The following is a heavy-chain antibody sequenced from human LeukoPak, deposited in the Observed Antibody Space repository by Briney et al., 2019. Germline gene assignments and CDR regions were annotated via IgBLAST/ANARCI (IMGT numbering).Heavy chain of an antibody. D-gene: IGHD3-10*01. J-gene: IGHJ4*02. CDR2: IYYSGST. Sequence: SETLSLTCTVSGGSISSYYWSWIRQPPGKGLEWSGYIYYSGSTNYNPSLKSRVTISVDTSKNQFSLKLSSVTAADTAVYYCARWNYGSGSYIDYWGQGTLVTVSS. V-gene: IGHV4-59*08. CDR1: GGSISSYY. CDR3: ARWNYGSGSYIDY.